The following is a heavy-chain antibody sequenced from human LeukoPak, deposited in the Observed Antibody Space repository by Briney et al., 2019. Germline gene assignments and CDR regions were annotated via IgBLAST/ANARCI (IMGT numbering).Heavy chain of an antibody. Sequence: SETLSLTCAVYGGSFSGYYWSWIRQPPGKGLEWIGEINHSGSTNYNPSLKSRVTISGDTSKNQFSLKLSSVTAADTAVYYCARASSGDYYYYMDVWGKGTTVTVSS. V-gene: IGHV4-34*01. J-gene: IGHJ6*03. CDR2: INHSGST. CDR1: GGSFSGYY. CDR3: ARASSGDYYYYMDV. D-gene: IGHD2-8*02.